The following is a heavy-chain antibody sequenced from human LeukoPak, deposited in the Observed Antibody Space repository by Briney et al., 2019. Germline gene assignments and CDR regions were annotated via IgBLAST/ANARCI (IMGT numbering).Heavy chain of an antibody. J-gene: IGHJ6*03. CDR3: ARDADYDILTGYNYYMDV. V-gene: IGHV1-69*06. D-gene: IGHD3-9*01. CDR2: IIPIFGTA. CDR1: GGTFSSYA. Sequence: SVKVSCKASGGTFSSYAISWVRQAPGQGLEWMGGIIPIFGTANYAQKFQGRVTITADKSTSTAYMELSSLRSEDTAVYYCARDADYDILTGYNYYMDVWGKGTTVTISS.